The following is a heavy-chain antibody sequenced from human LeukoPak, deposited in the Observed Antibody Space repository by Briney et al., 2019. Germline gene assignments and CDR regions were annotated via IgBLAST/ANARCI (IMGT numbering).Heavy chain of an antibody. CDR2: IYTSGST. D-gene: IGHD1-14*01. J-gene: IGHJ4*02. V-gene: IGHV4-61*02. CDR3: AGPEYYFDS. CDR1: GGSISSGSYY. Sequence: PSETLSLTCTVSGGSISSGSYYWSWIRQPAGKGLEWIGRIYTSGSTNYNPSLKSRVTISVDTSKNQFSLRLSSVTAADTAVYYCAGPEYYFDSWGQGTLVTVSS.